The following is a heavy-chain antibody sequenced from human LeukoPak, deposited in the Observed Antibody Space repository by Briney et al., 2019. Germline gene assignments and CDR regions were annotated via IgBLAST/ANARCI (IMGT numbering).Heavy chain of an antibody. D-gene: IGHD2-21*02. CDR3: ARGGVVTPEDAFDI. Sequence: SETLSLTCAVSGGSISSGGYSWSWLRQPPGKGLEWIGYIYHSGSTYYNPSLKSRVTISVDRSKNQFSLKLSSVTAADTAVYYCARGGVVTPEDAFDIWGQGAMVTVSS. V-gene: IGHV4-30-2*01. CDR1: GGSISSGGYS. CDR2: IYHSGST. J-gene: IGHJ3*02.